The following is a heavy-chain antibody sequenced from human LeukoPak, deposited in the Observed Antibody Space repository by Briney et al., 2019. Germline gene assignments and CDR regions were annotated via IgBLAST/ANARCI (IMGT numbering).Heavy chain of an antibody. CDR2: IYWDDDK. D-gene: IGHD3-22*01. J-gene: IGHJ4*02. Sequence: SGPTLVNPTQTLTLTCTFSGFSLSTSGVGVGWIRQPPGKALEWLALIYWDDDKRYSPSLKSRLSLTKDTSKNQVVLTMTNMDPVETATYYCAHNPGYYYYDSGYYAYFDYWGQGTLVTVSS. CDR1: GFSLSTSGVG. CDR3: AHNPGYYYYDSGYYAYFDY. V-gene: IGHV2-5*02.